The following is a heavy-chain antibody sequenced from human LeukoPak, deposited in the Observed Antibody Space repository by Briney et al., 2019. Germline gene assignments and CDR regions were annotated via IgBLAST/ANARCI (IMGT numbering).Heavy chain of an antibody. J-gene: IGHJ4*02. CDR1: GFTFSSYS. V-gene: IGHV3-48*01. D-gene: IGHD1-26*01. CDR2: ISSSSSTI. CDR3: ARDGDGSYYALLDY. Sequence: GGSLRLSCAASGFTFSSYSMNWVRQAPGKGLEWVSYISSSSSTIYYADSVKGRFTISRENAKNSLYLQMNSLRAEDTAVYYCARDGDGSYYALLDYWGQGTLVTVSS.